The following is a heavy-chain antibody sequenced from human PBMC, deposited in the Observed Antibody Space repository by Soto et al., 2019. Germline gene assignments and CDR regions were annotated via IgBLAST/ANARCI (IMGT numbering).Heavy chain of an antibody. J-gene: IGHJ5*02. D-gene: IGHD6-13*01. CDR3: ARESAAAGTGWFDP. V-gene: IGHV1-8*01. CDR1: GYTFTSYD. CDR2: MNPNSGNT. Sequence: QVQLVQSGAEVKKPGASVKVSCKASGYTFTSYDLNWVRQATGQGLEWMGWMNPNSGNTGSAQKFQGRVTMTRNTSISTAYTELSSMRSERTDVYYCARESAAAGTGWFDPWGQGTLVTVSS.